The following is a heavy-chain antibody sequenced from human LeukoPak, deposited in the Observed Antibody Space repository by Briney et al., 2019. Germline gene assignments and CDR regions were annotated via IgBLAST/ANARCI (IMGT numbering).Heavy chain of an antibody. J-gene: IGHJ4*02. Sequence: SQTLSLTCAISGDSVSRNSAAWSWLRQSPSRGLEWLGRTYYRSKWLNDYAESVKSRITINPDTSKDQFSLQLNSVTPEDTAVYYCARDAVGQVPFDFWGQGTLVTVSS. CDR2: TYYRSKWLN. CDR3: ARDAVGQVPFDF. V-gene: IGHV6-1*01. CDR1: GDSVSRNSAA.